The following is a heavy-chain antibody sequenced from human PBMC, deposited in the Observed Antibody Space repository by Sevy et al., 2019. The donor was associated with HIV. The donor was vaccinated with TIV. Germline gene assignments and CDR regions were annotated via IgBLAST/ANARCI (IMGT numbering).Heavy chain of an antibody. CDR3: ATTKDYYENSGDPFDY. V-gene: IGHV1-24*01. J-gene: IGHJ4*02. Sequence: ASVKVSCKVSGYNLTRLAMHWVRQAPGKGLEWMGSFDPEDNERIYAQKWQGRFSMTEDTSTDTAYMELSNLRSEDTAVYYCATTKDYYENSGDPFDYWGQGTLVTVSS. CDR2: FDPEDNER. D-gene: IGHD3-22*01. CDR1: GYNLTRLA.